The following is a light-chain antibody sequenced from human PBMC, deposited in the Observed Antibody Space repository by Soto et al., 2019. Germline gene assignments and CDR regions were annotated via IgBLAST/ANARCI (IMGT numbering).Light chain of an antibody. CDR3: QQYSSLPHT. Sequence: ESVLPQSPGTLSLSPGERATLSCMASQSVSNSYFAWYQQKPGQAPRLLIYGISNRATGIPDRFSGSVSGTAFTLTISRLEPEDFVVYYCQQYSSLPHTLGQGTKLEVK. CDR1: QSVSNSY. J-gene: IGKJ2*01. V-gene: IGKV3-20*01. CDR2: GIS.